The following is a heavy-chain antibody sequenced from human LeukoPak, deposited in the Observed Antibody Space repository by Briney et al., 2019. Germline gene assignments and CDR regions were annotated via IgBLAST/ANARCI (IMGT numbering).Heavy chain of an antibody. V-gene: IGHV3-74*01. CDR3: ARDYYDSSGYSWYDY. Sequence: GGSLRLSCAASGFTFSSYGMHWVRHAPGKGLVWVSRINSDGSSTSYADSVKGRFTISRDNAKNTLYLQMNSLRAEDTAVYYCARDYYDSSGYSWYDYWGQGTLVIVSS. CDR2: INSDGSST. CDR1: GFTFSSYG. J-gene: IGHJ4*02. D-gene: IGHD3-22*01.